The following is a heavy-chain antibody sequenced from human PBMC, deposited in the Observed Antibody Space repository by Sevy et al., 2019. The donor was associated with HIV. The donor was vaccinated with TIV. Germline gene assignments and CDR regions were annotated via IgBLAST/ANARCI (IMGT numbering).Heavy chain of an antibody. D-gene: IGHD3-10*01. Sequence: GGSLRLSCAASGFTFSRFWMSWVRQAPGKGLEWVANINQDGSERYYVDSVKGRFTISRDNAKNSLYLQMNSLRAEDTAVYYCARPYGSGSWEAFDIWGQGTMVTVSS. CDR2: INQDGSER. V-gene: IGHV3-7*01. J-gene: IGHJ3*02. CDR1: GFTFSRFW. CDR3: ARPYGSGSWEAFDI.